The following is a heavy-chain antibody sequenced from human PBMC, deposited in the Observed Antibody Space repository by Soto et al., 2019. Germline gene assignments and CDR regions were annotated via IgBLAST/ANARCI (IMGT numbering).Heavy chain of an antibody. D-gene: IGHD4-17*01. CDR2: ISGSGGYT. J-gene: IGHJ3*02. CDR1: GFTFSTYA. Sequence: GGSLRLSCVASGFTFSTYAMTWVRQAPGKGLEWVSAISGSGGYTYYADSVKGRFTISRDNSKNTLYLHMNSLRAEDTAVYYCAKASRTDRAFDIWGQGTMVTVSS. CDR3: AKASRTDRAFDI. V-gene: IGHV3-23*01.